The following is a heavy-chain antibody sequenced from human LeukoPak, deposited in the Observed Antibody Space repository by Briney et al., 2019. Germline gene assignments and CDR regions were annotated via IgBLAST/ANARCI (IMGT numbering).Heavy chain of an antibody. D-gene: IGHD2-21*02. Sequence: PGGSLRLSCAASGFTFSSYAMHWVRQAPGKGLEWVAVISYDGSNKYYADSVKGRFTISRDNAKNSLYLQMNSLRAEDTAVYYCARENCGGDCYSAIFEGDYYYGMDVWGQGTTVTVSS. CDR2: ISYDGSNK. CDR1: GFTFSSYA. J-gene: IGHJ6*02. V-gene: IGHV3-30-3*01. CDR3: ARENCGGDCYSAIFEGDYYYGMDV.